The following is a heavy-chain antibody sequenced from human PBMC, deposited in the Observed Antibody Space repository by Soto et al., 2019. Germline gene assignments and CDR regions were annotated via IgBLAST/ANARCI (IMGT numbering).Heavy chain of an antibody. D-gene: IGHD5-18*01. V-gene: IGHV4-30-4*01. J-gene: IGHJ4*02. Sequence: QVQLQESGPGLVKPSQTLSLTCTVSGGSISSGDYYWSWIRQPPGKGLEWIGYIYYSGSTYYNPSLKSRVTIAVDTSKNQFSLKLSSVTAADTAVYYCARSGYSYGPIGYYFDYWGQGTLVTVSS. CDR1: GGSISSGDYY. CDR2: IYYSGST. CDR3: ARSGYSYGPIGYYFDY.